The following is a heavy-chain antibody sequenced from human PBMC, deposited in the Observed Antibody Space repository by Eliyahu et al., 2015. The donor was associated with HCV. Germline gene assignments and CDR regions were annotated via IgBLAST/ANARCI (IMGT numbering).Heavy chain of an antibody. J-gene: IGHJ3*01. CDR3: ARTYYDVLTGFLGPIGAFDL. Sequence: QLQLQESGPGLVKPSETLSLTCTVSGGSISSSSHYWGWIRQPPGKGLEWIGSIYYGGNTYYNPSLKSRVTISVDTSKNQFSLKLSSVTAADTAVYYCARTYYDVLTGFLGPIGAFDLWGQGTMATVSS. D-gene: IGHD3-9*01. CDR1: GGSISSSSHY. CDR2: IYYGGNT. V-gene: IGHV4-39*01.